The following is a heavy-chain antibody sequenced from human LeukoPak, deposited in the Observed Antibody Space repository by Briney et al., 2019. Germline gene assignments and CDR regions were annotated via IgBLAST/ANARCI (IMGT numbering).Heavy chain of an antibody. Sequence: GASVKVSCKASGYSFTNYFKHWGRQAPGQGLEWMGIIDPSGGSANYAQKFQGRVTMTRDTSTSTVYMELSSLRSEDTAAYYCARSTIRIWIDYWGQGTLVAVSS. V-gene: IGHV1-46*01. J-gene: IGHJ4*02. D-gene: IGHD5-24*01. CDR3: ARSTIRIWIDY. CDR2: IDPSGGSA. CDR1: GYSFTNYF.